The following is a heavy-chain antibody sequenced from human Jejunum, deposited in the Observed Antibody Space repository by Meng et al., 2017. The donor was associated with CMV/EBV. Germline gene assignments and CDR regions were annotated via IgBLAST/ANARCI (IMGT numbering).Heavy chain of an antibody. D-gene: IGHD2-21*02. Sequence: ELHLVESGGGLVQPGGSLRLSCAASGFTFSNYWMHWVRQVPGKGLVWVSRIDTDGTTTTYTDAVNGRFTISRDNAKNTLYLQMNSLRVEDTAVYYCTANQWGYWGQGTLVTVSS. V-gene: IGHV3-74*01. CDR1: GFTFSNYW. J-gene: IGHJ4*02. CDR2: IDTDGTTT. CDR3: TANQWGY.